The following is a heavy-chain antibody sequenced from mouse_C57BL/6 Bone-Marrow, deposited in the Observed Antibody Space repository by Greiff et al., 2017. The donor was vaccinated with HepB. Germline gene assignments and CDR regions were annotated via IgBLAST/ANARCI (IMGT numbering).Heavy chain of an antibody. J-gene: IGHJ2*01. V-gene: IGHV5-6*02. D-gene: IGHD1-1*01. CDR3: ATYGPGDY. CDR2: ISSGGSYT. CDR1: GFTFSSYG. Sequence: DVMLVESGGDLVKPGGSLKLSCAASGFTFSSYGMSWVRQTPDKRLEWVATISSGGSYTYYPDSVKGRFTISRDNAKNTLYLQMSSLKSEDTAMYYCATYGPGDYWGQGTTLTVSS.